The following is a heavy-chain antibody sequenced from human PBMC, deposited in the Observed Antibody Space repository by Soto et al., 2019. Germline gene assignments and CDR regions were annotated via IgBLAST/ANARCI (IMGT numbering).Heavy chain of an antibody. D-gene: IGHD4-17*01. Sequence: SETLSLTCTVSGGSITSSSYYWGWIRQPPGKGLEWIGGIYYSGRSYYNPSLKSRVAMSVDTSKNQFSLTLNSVTAADAAVYYCARQRTTVVTQAYFDHWGQGTLVTVSS. CDR3: ARQRTTVVTQAYFDH. V-gene: IGHV4-39*01. J-gene: IGHJ4*02. CDR2: IYYSGRS. CDR1: GGSITSSSYY.